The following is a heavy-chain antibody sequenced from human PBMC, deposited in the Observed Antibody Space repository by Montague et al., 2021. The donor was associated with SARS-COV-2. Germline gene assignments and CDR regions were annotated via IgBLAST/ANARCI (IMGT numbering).Heavy chain of an antibody. CDR2: INSSISYI. V-gene: IGHV3-21*01. Sequence: SLRLSCAASGFTFSRYSMSWVRQAPGKGLEWVAAINSSISYIYYADSVKGRFTISRDNAKNSLYLQMNSLRAEDTAVYYCARDVTMVRGVPFDYWGQGTLVTVSS. CDR1: GFTFSRYS. D-gene: IGHD3-10*01. J-gene: IGHJ4*02. CDR3: ARDVTMVRGVPFDY.